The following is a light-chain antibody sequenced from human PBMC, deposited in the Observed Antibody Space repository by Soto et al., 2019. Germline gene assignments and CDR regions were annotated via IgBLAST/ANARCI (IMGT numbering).Light chain of an antibody. J-gene: IGLJ2*01. V-gene: IGLV1-51*01. CDR2: DSN. CDR1: NSNIGHNY. CDR3: GTWDSSLSVVV. Sequence: QSVLTQPPSVSAAPGQKVTISCSGSNSNIGHNYVSWYQQLPGTAPKLLIYDSNQRPSGIPDRFSGSKSDTSATLGITGLQTGDEADYYCGTWDSSLSVVVFGGGTKVTVL.